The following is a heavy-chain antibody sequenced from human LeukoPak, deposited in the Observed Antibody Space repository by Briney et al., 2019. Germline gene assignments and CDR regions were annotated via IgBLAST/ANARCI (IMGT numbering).Heavy chain of an antibody. CDR3: AKDPIAARFFDY. V-gene: IGHV3-23*01. D-gene: IGHD6-6*01. Sequence: PGGSLRLSCAPSGFTFSSSAMSWLRQAPGKGLEWVSAISSSGTSTYYADSVKGRFTISRDNSNDTLYLQMNSLRAEDTAVYYCAKDPIAARFFDYWGQGILVTVSS. J-gene: IGHJ4*02. CDR1: GFTFSSSA. CDR2: ISSSGTST.